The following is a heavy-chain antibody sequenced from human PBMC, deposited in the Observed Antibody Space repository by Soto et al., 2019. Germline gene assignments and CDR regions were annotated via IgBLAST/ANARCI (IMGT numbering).Heavy chain of an antibody. CDR1: GGSVSSGSYY. V-gene: IGHV4-61*01. Sequence: SETLSLTCTVSGGSVSSGSYYWSWIRQPPGKGLEWIGYIYYSGSTNYNPSLKSRVTISVDTSKNQFSLKLSSVTAADTAVYYCARDRIYSFFGVWRNNWFALWGQGTLVPVYS. J-gene: IGHJ5*02. CDR2: IYYSGST. CDR3: ARDRIYSFFGVWRNNWFAL. D-gene: IGHD3-3*01.